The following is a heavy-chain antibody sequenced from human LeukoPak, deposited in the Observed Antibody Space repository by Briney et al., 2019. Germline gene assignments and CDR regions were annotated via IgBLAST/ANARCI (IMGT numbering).Heavy chain of an antibody. CDR3: ARDKGQQQPVQVWGLPYYYYMDV. V-gene: IGHV1-18*01. D-gene: IGHD6-13*01. CDR2: ISAYNGNT. CDR1: GHTFTSYG. Sequence: ASVKVSCKASGHTFTSYGISWVRQAPGQGLEWMGWISAYNGNTNYAQKLQGRVTMTTDTSTSTAYMELRSLRSDDTAVYYCARDKGQQQPVQVWGLPYYYYMDVWGKGTTVTVSS. J-gene: IGHJ6*03.